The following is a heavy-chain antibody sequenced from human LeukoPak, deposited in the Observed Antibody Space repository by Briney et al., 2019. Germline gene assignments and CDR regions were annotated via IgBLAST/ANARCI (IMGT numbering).Heavy chain of an antibody. V-gene: IGHV4-34*01. D-gene: IGHD6-13*01. CDR1: GGSFSGYY. Sequence: SETLSLTCAVYGGSFSGYYWSWIRQPPGKGLEWIGEINHSGSTNYNPSLKSRVTISVDTSKNQFSLKLSSVTAADTAVYYCARLGLFRYSSSWYGVDYWGQGTLVTVSS. CDR3: ARLGLFRYSSSWYGVDY. J-gene: IGHJ4*02. CDR2: INHSGST.